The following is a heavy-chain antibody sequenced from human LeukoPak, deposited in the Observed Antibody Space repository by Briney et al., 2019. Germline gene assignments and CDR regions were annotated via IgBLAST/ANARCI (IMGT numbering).Heavy chain of an antibody. D-gene: IGHD7-27*01. CDR3: ARGVTGEYYFDY. J-gene: IGHJ4*02. CDR2: INSDGSST. V-gene: IGHV3-74*01. CDR1: GFTFSSYW. Sequence: GGSLRLFCAASGFTFSSYWMHWVRQAPGKGLVWVSRINSDGSSTSYADSVKGRFTISRDNAKNTLYLQMNSLRAEDTAVYYCARGVTGEYYFDYWGQGTLVTVSS.